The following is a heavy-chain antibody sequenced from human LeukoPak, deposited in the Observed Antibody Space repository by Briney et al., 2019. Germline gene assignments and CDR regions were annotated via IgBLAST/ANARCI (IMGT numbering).Heavy chain of an antibody. CDR1: GYTFTGYY. J-gene: IGHJ4*02. Sequence: GASVKVSCKASGYTFTGYYMHWVRRAPGQGLEWMGWINPNSGGTNYAQKFQGRVTMTRDTSISTAYMELSRLRFDDTAVYYCARTRRGGRDYYDSSGYRMIFGYWGQGTLVTVSS. V-gene: IGHV1-2*02. D-gene: IGHD3-22*01. CDR2: INPNSGGT. CDR3: ARTRRGGRDYYDSSGYRMIFGY.